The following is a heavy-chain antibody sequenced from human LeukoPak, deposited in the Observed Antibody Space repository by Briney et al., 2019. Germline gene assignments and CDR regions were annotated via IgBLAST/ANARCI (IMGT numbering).Heavy chain of an antibody. D-gene: IGHD3-10*01. CDR1: GGSISSSSYY. J-gene: IGHJ5*02. V-gene: IGHV4-39*07. Sequence: SSETLSHTCTVSGGSISSSSYYWDWIRQPPGKGLEWIGSIYYSGSTYYNPSLKSRVTISVDTSKNQFSLKLTSVTAADTAVYYCAQQYYYGSGSYRLDPWGQGTLVTVSS. CDR2: IYYSGST. CDR3: AQQYYYGSGSYRLDP.